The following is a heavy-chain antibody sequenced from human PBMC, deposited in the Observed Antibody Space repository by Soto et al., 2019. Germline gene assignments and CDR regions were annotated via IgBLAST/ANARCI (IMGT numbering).Heavy chain of an antibody. CDR1: GFTFSDYY. Sequence: GGSLRLSCAASGFTFSDYYMSWIRQAPGKGLEWVSYISSSGSTIYYADSLKGRFTISRDNAKNSLYLQMNSLRAEDTAVYYCALARRFGELFSAEDAFDIWGQGTMVTVSS. J-gene: IGHJ3*02. V-gene: IGHV3-11*01. CDR3: ALARRFGELFSAEDAFDI. CDR2: ISSSGSTI. D-gene: IGHD3-10*01.